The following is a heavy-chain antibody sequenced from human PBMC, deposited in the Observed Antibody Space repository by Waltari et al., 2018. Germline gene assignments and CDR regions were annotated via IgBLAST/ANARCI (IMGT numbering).Heavy chain of an antibody. CDR3: ARGKSSDY. J-gene: IGHJ4*02. CDR2: RKQDGSEK. Sequence: EVQLVESGGGLVQPGGSLRLSCVASGFTFSSYWMSWVRQAPGKGLEWVANRKQDGSEKYYVDSVKGRFTISRDNAKNSLYLQMNSLRAEDTAVYYCARGKSSDYWGQGTLVTVSS. CDR1: GFTFSSYW. V-gene: IGHV3-7*01.